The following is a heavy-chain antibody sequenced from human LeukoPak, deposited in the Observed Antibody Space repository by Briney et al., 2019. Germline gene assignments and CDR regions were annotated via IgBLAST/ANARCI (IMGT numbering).Heavy chain of an antibody. CDR2: IYYTGST. Sequence: PSETLSLTCTVSGVSITSYYWSWMRQPPGKGLEWIGYIYYTGSTNYSPSLKSRVTMSIDTSEGQFSLKLSSVTAADTAVYYCARAWHMTRFFDYWGQGTLVTVSS. CDR3: ARAWHMTRFFDY. J-gene: IGHJ4*02. V-gene: IGHV4-59*01. CDR1: GVSITSYY. D-gene: IGHD3-16*01.